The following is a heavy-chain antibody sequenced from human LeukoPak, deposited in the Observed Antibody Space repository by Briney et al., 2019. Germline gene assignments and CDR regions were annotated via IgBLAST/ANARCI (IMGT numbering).Heavy chain of an antibody. V-gene: IGHV1-69*04. CDR3: ARVPQWLLLRDPYYYGMDV. D-gene: IGHD5-12*01. CDR2: IIPILGIA. CDR1: GGTFSSYA. J-gene: IGHJ6*02. Sequence: SVNVSCKASGGTFSSYAISWVRQTPGQGLEWMGRIIPILGIANYAQKFQGRVTITADKSTSTAYMELSSLRSEDTAVYYCARVPQWLLLRDPYYYGMDVWGQGTTVTVSS.